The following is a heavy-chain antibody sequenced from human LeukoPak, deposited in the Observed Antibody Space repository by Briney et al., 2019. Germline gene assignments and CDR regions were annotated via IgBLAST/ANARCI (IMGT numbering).Heavy chain of an antibody. V-gene: IGHV3-23*01. J-gene: IGHJ5*02. CDR2: IDGSGFST. D-gene: IGHD1-14*01. CDR1: GFTFSTIA. CDR3: ARDSKNRNWFDP. Sequence: GGSLRLSCAASGFTFSTIAMSWVRQAPGKGLEWVSAIDGSGFSTYYADSAKGRFTISRDNSKNTLYLQMNSLRAEDTAVYYCARDSKNRNWFDPWGQGTLVTVSS.